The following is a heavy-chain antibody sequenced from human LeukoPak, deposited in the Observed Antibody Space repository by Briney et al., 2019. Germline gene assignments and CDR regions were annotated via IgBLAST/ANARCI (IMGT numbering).Heavy chain of an antibody. Sequence: PGGSLRLSCEASGFTFDNYAMHWVRQAPGKGLEWVAVISYDGSNKYYADSVKGRFTISRDNSKNTLYLQMNSLRAEDTAVYYCAKMVSSGWYVPEGLYYYYGMDVWGQGTTVTVSS. CDR1: GFTFDNYA. CDR3: AKMVSSGWYVPEGLYYYYGMDV. V-gene: IGHV3-30-3*02. CDR2: ISYDGSNK. D-gene: IGHD6-19*01. J-gene: IGHJ6*02.